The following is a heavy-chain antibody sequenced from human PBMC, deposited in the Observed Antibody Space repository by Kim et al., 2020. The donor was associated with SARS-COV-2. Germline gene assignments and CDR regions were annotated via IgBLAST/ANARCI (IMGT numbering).Heavy chain of an antibody. CDR1: GGSISSGGYY. V-gene: IGHV4-31*03. CDR3: ARSGYYYDSSGSDAFDI. Sequence: SETLSLTCTVSGGSISSGGYYWSWIRQHPGKGLEWIGYIYYSGSTYYNPSLKSRVTISVDTSKNQFSLKLSSVTAADTAVYYCARSGYYYDSSGSDAFDIWGQGTMVTVSS. D-gene: IGHD3-22*01. J-gene: IGHJ3*02. CDR2: IYYSGST.